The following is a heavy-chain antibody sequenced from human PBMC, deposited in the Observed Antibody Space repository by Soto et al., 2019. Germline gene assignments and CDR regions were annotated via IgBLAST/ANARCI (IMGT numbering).Heavy chain of an antibody. V-gene: IGHV4-30-2*01. D-gene: IGHD6-6*01. CDR2: IYHSGST. CDR1: GGSISSGGYS. J-gene: IGHJ5*02. CDR3: AREGSSAPDNWFDP. Sequence: QLQLQESGSGLVKPSQTLSLTCAVSGGSISSGGYSWSWIRQPPGKGLEWIGYIYHSGSTYYNPSLKSRVNIAVDRSKNQFSLKLSSVTAADTAVYYCAREGSSAPDNWFDPWGQGTLVTVSS.